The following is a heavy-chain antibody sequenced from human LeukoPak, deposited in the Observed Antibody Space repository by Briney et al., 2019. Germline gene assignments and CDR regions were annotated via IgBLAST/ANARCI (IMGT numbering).Heavy chain of an antibody. CDR3: ARERPGAKGGAFDI. Sequence: ASVKVSCKASGYTFTSYGISWVRQAPGQGLEWMGWISAYNGNTNYAQKLQGRVTMTTDTSTSTAYMELRRLRSDDTAVCYCARERPGAKGGAFDIWGQGTMVTVSS. CDR2: ISAYNGNT. J-gene: IGHJ3*02. V-gene: IGHV1-18*01. D-gene: IGHD1-26*01. CDR1: GYTFTSYG.